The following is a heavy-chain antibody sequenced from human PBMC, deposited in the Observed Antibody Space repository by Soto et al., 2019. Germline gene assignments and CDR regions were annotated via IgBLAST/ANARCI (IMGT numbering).Heavy chain of an antibody. CDR3: TREVQVNQIGCSGGSCYSNYYYYYGMDV. CDR1: GFTFGDYA. J-gene: IGHJ6*02. Sequence: GGSLRLSCTASGFTFGDYAMSWFRQAPGKGLEWVGFIRSKAYGGTTEYAASVKGRFTISRDDSKSIAYLQMNSLKTEDTAVYYCTREVQVNQIGCSGGSCYSNYYYYYGMDVWGQGTTVTVSS. V-gene: IGHV3-49*03. D-gene: IGHD2-15*01. CDR2: IRSKAYGGTT.